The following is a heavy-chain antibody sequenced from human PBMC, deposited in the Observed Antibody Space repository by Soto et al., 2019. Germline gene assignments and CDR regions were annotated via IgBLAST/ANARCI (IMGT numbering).Heavy chain of an antibody. Sequence: GGSLRLSCAASGFTFSGSAMHWVRQASGKGLEWVGRIRSKANSYATAYAASVKGRFTISRDDSKNTAYLQMNSLKTEDTAVYYCTRQQASDGHFDYWGQGTLVTVSS. J-gene: IGHJ4*02. CDR2: IRSKANSYAT. V-gene: IGHV3-73*01. CDR3: TRQQASDGHFDY. D-gene: IGHD3-10*01. CDR1: GFTFSGSA.